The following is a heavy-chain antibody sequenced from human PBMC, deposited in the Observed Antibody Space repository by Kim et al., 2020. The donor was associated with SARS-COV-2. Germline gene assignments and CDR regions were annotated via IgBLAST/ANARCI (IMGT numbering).Heavy chain of an antibody. CDR1: GFTFGDYA. CDR2: IRSKAYGGTT. CDR3: TGHVLRFLEWESPRLY. V-gene: IGHV3-49*03. Sequence: GGSLRLSCTASGFTFGDYAMSWFRQAPGKGLEWVGFIRSKAYGGTTEYAASVKGRFTISRDDSKSIAYLQMNSLKTEDTAVYYCTGHVLRFLEWESPRLYWGQGTLVTVSS. J-gene: IGHJ4*02. D-gene: IGHD3-3*01.